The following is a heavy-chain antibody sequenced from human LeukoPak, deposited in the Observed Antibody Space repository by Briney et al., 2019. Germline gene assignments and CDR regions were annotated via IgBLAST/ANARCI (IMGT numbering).Heavy chain of an antibody. CDR2: INYSGST. D-gene: IGHD5-24*01. CDR1: GGSISSYY. J-gene: IGHJ4*02. CDR3: ARGSDGYNSFRYFDY. V-gene: IGHV4-59*12. Sequence: SETLSLTCTVSGGSISSYYWSWIRQPPGKGLEWIGYINYSGSTNYNPSLKSRVTISVDTSKNQFSLNLSSVTAADTAVYYCARGSDGYNSFRYFDYWGQGTLVTVSS.